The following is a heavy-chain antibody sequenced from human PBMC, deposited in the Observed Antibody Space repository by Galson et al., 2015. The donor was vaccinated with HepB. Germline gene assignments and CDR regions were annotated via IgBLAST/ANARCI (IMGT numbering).Heavy chain of an antibody. V-gene: IGHV4-4*02. J-gene: IGHJ4*02. CDR3: ARHVGVPGTRGFDY. Sequence: LSLTCAVSGDSISSSHWWNWVRQPPGKGLECIGEIYHSGSTNYNLYLKSRVTISVDKSKNKVSLNLNSVTAADTAVYYCARHVGVPGTRGFDYWGQGTLVTVSS. D-gene: IGHD2-2*01. CDR2: IYHSGST. CDR1: GDSISSSHW.